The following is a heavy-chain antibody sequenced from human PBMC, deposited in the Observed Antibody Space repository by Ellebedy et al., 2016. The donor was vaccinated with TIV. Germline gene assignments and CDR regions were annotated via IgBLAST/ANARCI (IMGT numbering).Heavy chain of an antibody. V-gene: IGHV1-2*02. CDR1: GSTFTGYF. J-gene: IGHJ5*01. Sequence: ASVKVSCKASGSTFTGYFMHWVRQAPGQGLEWMGWIDPNSGGTSFAQKFQGRVIMTRDTSTSTGYMELSRLTSDATAIYYCARGPPGGQMVCGITIQGWLDPWGQGTLVTVSS. CDR3: ARGPPGGQMVCGITIQGWLDP. CDR2: IDPNSGGT. D-gene: IGHD3-3*01.